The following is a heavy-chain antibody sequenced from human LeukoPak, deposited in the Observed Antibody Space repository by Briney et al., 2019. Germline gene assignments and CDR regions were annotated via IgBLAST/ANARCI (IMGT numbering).Heavy chain of an antibody. Sequence: SETLSLTCTVSGGSISSSSYYWGWIRQPPGKGLEWIGNINYVGSTIYNPSLKSRVTISVDTSRNHFSLKVTSVTAADTAMYYCARLGLHSSGWHIHYYDYWGQGSLVIVSS. J-gene: IGHJ4*02. D-gene: IGHD6-19*01. CDR2: INYVGST. V-gene: IGHV4-39*02. CDR1: GGSISSSSYY. CDR3: ARLGLHSSGWHIHYYDY.